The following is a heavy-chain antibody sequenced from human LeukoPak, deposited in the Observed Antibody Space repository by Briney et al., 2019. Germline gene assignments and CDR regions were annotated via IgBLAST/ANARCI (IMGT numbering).Heavy chain of an antibody. CDR3: AREAVAGVEYFQH. D-gene: IGHD6-19*01. Sequence: SQTLPLTYPLSGSSVPSNRVAWNGITQSPSRGLEWLGRTYYRSKWLHDYAVSLKSRITINPDTSKNQFSLQLNSVTPEDTAVYYCAREAVAGVEYFQHWGQGTLVTVSS. V-gene: IGHV6-1*01. J-gene: IGHJ1*01. CDR2: TYYRSKWLH. CDR1: GSSVPSNRVA.